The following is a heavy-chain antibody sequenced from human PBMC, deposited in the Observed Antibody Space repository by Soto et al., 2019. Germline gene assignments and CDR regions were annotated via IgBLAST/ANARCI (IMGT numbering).Heavy chain of an antibody. CDR3: ARHPSNFWFDP. V-gene: IGHV4-39*01. CDR1: GGSFTCYY. D-gene: IGHD4-4*01. Sequence: PSETLSLTCAVNGGSFTCYYWAWIRQPPGKGLEWIGSIYYSGSTYYNPSLKSRVTVSVDTSKNQFSLKLSSVTAADTAVYYCARHPSNFWFDPWGQGTLVTVSS. CDR2: IYYSGST. J-gene: IGHJ5*02.